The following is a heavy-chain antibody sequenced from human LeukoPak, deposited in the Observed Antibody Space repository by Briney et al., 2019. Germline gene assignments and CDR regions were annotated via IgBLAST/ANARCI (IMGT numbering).Heavy chain of an antibody. J-gene: IGHJ4*02. CDR1: VGSISSSSYY. V-gene: IGHV4-39*01. Sequence: SETLSLTCTVSVGSISSSSYYWGWIRQAPGTGLEWIGSIYYSGSTYCNPSLKSRVTISVDTSKNQFSLKLSSVTAADTAVYYRARHEFGYYDFWSGYYGSGFGYFDYWGQGTLVTVSS. CDR3: ARHEFGYYDFWSGYYGSGFGYFDY. CDR2: IYYSGST. D-gene: IGHD3-3*01.